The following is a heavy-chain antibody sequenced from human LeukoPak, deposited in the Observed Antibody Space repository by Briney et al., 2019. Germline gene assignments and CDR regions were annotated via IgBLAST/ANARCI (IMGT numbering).Heavy chain of an antibody. V-gene: IGHV4-39*01. J-gene: IGHJ4*02. Sequence: SETLSLTCTVSGGSISSSSYYWGWIRQPPGKGLEWIGSIYYSGSTYYNPSLKSRVTISVDTSKNQFSLKLSSVTAADTAVYYCARLWSYYYDSSGYWYWGQGTLVTASS. CDR1: GGSISSSSYY. D-gene: IGHD3-22*01. CDR3: ARLWSYYYDSSGYWY. CDR2: IYYSGST.